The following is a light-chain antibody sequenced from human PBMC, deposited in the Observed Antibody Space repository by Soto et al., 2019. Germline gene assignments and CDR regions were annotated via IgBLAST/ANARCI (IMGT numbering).Light chain of an antibody. CDR3: QQYNSYS. CDR1: QSISSW. J-gene: IGKJ3*01. CDR2: DAS. V-gene: IGKV1-5*01. Sequence: DIQMTQSPSTLSASVGDRDTITCRASQSISSWLAWYQQKPGKAPKLLIYDASSLESGVPSRFSGSGSGTEFTLTISSLQPDDFATYYCQQYNSYSFGPGTRWISN.